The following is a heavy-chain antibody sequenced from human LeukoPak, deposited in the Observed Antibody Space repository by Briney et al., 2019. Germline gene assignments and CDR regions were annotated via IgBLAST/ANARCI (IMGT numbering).Heavy chain of an antibody. J-gene: IGHJ6*02. CDR1: GYTLTVYY. CDR3: ARAPSADYGDYDGGMDV. CDR2: INPNSGDT. V-gene: IGHV1-2*06. Sequence: ASVKVSCKASGYTLTVYYIHWVRQAPGQGLEWMGRINPNSGDTNFAQKFQGRVTMTRDTSISTAYMELSRLRSDDTAVYYCARAPSADYGDYDGGMDVWGQGTTVTVSS. D-gene: IGHD4-17*01.